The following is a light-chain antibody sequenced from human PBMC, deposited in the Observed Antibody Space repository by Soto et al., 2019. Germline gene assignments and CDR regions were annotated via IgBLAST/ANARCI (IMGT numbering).Light chain of an antibody. J-gene: IGKJ5*01. Sequence: DIQLTQSPSFLFASVGDTVTITCRASQAINHYLAWYQQKPGKGPKLLIYGASTLHSGVPSRFSGSGSGTEFTLTISSLQPEDFATYYCQHLNNYPITFGQGTRLEIK. CDR3: QHLNNYPIT. CDR2: GAS. V-gene: IGKV1-9*01. CDR1: QAINHY.